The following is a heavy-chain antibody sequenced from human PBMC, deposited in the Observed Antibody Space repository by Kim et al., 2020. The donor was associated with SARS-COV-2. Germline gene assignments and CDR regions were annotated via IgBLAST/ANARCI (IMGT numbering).Heavy chain of an antibody. Sequence: GGSLRLSCAASGFTFSSYSMNWVRQAPGKGLEWVSSISSSSSYIYYADSVKGRFTISRDNAKNSLYLQMNSLRAEDTAVYYCARSTDTAMCMDVWGQGTTVTVSS. V-gene: IGHV3-21*01. CDR3: ARSTDTAMCMDV. D-gene: IGHD5-18*01. CDR1: GFTFSSYS. J-gene: IGHJ6*02. CDR2: ISSSSSYI.